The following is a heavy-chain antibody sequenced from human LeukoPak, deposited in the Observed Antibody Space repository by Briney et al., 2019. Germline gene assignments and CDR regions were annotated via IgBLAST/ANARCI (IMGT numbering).Heavy chain of an antibody. D-gene: IGHD3-22*01. CDR3: AKAFGDVGYNFFGMDV. Sequence: GGSLRLSCAASGFTFRSCAMNWVRQSTGKGLEWVSVISTSGDATYYADSVKGRFTISRDNSKNTVYLQMDSLRAEDTAVYYCAKAFGDVGYNFFGMDVWGQGTTVTVSS. CDR2: ISTSGDAT. V-gene: IGHV3-23*01. J-gene: IGHJ6*02. CDR1: GFTFRSCA.